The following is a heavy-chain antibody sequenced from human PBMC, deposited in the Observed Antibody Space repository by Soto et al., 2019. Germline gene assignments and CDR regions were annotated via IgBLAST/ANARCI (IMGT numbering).Heavy chain of an antibody. D-gene: IGHD6-19*01. J-gene: IGHJ4*02. CDR1: GFTFTTYT. CDR3: VKTAVPGAGGFHYFDY. Sequence: GGSLRLSCSASGFTFTTYTMHWVRQAPGKGLEYVSTVTYNGGVTYYADYVKGRFTISRDNSKSTLYLQLSSLRPDDTAVYYCVKTAVPGAGGFHYFDYWGQGTLVTVSS. CDR2: VTYNGGVT. V-gene: IGHV3-64D*08.